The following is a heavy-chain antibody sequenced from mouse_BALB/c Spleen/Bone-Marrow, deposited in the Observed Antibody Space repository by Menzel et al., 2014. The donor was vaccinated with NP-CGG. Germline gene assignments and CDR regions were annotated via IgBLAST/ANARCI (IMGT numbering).Heavy chain of an antibody. D-gene: IGHD1-1*01. J-gene: IGHJ3*01. V-gene: IGHV1-7*01. CDR1: GYTFXSYW. Sequence: QVQLQQSGAELAKPGASVKMSCKASGYTFXSYWMHWVKQRPGQGLEWIGYTNPSTGYTEYNQNFKDKATLTADKSSSTAYMQLSSLTSEDSAVYYCARRAYGSYGFPYWGQGTLVTVSA. CDR3: ARRAYGSYGFPY. CDR2: TNPSTGYT.